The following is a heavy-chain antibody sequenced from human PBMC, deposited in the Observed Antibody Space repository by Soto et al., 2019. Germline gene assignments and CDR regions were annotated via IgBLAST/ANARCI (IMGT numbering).Heavy chain of an antibody. Sequence: ASVKVSFKASGYTFTRYGVSWVRQAPGQGLEWMGWISAYNGNTNYAQKFQGRVTMTTDTSTSTAYMELRSLRSDDTAVFYCASSYCGSSSCYVLTLDYWGQGTLVTVSS. V-gene: IGHV1-18*01. J-gene: IGHJ4*02. CDR3: ASSYCGSSSCYVLTLDY. CDR1: GYTFTRYG. CDR2: ISAYNGNT. D-gene: IGHD2-2*01.